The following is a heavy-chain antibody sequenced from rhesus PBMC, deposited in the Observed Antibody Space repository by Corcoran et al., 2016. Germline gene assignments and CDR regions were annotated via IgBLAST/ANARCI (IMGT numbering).Heavy chain of an antibody. CDR1: GYTFTDYY. CDR2: LDAENWKA. CDR3: ATDLGEQRLPGNY. V-gene: IGHV1-111*01. Sequence: EVQLVQSGAEVKKPGASVKISCKASGYTFTDYYLHWVRQAPGNGREGMGRLDAENWKAASAQKFQDGVTITRKTATAAAYMERSSLRSEGTAVYYCATDLGEQRLPGNYWGQGVLVTVSS. J-gene: IGHJ4*01. D-gene: IGHD6-31*01.